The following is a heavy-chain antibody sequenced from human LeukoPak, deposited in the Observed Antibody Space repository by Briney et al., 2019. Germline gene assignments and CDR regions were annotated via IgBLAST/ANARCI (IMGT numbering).Heavy chain of an antibody. J-gene: IGHJ4*02. CDR2: IYYSGST. V-gene: IGHV4-39*07. CDR1: GGSISSGGYY. CDR3: ARDCRIRDYYDSSGFEG. Sequence: PSQTLSLTCTVSGGSISSGGYYWGWIRQPPGKGLEWIGSIYYSGSTYYNPSLKSRVTISVDTSKNQFSLKLSSVTAADTAVYYCARDCRIRDYYDSSGFEGWSQGTLVTVSS. D-gene: IGHD3-22*01.